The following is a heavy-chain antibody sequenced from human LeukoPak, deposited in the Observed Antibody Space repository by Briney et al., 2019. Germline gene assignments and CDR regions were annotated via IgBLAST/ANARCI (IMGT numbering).Heavy chain of an antibody. D-gene: IGHD3-10*01. Sequence: ASVKVSCKASGYTFTGYYMHWVRQAPGQGLEWMGWINPNSGGTNYAQKFQGWVTMTRDTSISTAYMELSRLRSDDTAVYYCARDMVSTATPYFDYWGQGTLITVSS. V-gene: IGHV1-2*04. J-gene: IGHJ4*02. CDR1: GYTFTGYY. CDR2: INPNSGGT. CDR3: ARDMVSTATPYFDY.